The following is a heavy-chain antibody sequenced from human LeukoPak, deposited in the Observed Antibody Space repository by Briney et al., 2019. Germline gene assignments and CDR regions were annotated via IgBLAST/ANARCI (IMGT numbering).Heavy chain of an antibody. J-gene: IGHJ6*02. V-gene: IGHV3-21*01. D-gene: IGHD2-2*01. CDR3: ARDMVVPAATVYYGMDV. CDR2: ISSSSSYI. CDR1: GFTFSSYS. Sequence: GGSLRLSCAASGFTFSSYSMNWVRQAPGKGLEWVSSISSSSSYIYYADSVKGRFTISRDNAKNSLYLQMNSLRAEDTAVYYCARDMVVPAATVYYGMDVWGQGTTVNVSS.